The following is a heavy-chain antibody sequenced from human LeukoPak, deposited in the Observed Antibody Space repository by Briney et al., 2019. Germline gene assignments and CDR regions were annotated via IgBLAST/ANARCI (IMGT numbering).Heavy chain of an antibody. V-gene: IGHV6-1*01. D-gene: IGHD3-3*01. Sequence: SQTLSLTCAISGDSVSSNSAAWNWIRQSPTRGLEWLGRTYYRFKWYNDSAVSVKSRIAINPDTSKNQFSLQLNSVTPEDTAVYYCARAITVYGVVTPFEPWGQGTLVTVSS. J-gene: IGHJ5*02. CDR3: ARAITVYGVVTPFEP. CDR2: TYYRFKWYN. CDR1: GDSVSSNSAA.